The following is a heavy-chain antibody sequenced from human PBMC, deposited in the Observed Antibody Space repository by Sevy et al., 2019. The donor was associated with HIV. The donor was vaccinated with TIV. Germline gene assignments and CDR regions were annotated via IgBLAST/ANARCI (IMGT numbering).Heavy chain of an antibody. Sequence: GGSLRLSCAASGFTFKDYYMIWIRQAPGKGLEWVSYISDGGTTIYYADSVKGRFTISRDNAKNSMYLQMNSLRAEDTAVYYCAREGDLRYFDFWGRGTLVTVSS. CDR3: AREGDLRYFDF. J-gene: IGHJ2*01. CDR1: GFTFKDYY. CDR2: ISDGGTTI. D-gene: IGHD3-10*01. V-gene: IGHV3-11*01.